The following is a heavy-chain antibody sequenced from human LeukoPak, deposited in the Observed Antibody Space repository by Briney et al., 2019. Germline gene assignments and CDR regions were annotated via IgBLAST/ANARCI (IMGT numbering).Heavy chain of an antibody. D-gene: IGHD2-21*02. V-gene: IGHV4-59*08. Sequence: PSETLSLTCTVSGGSISSYYWSWIRQPPGKGLEWIGYIYYSGSTNYNPSLKSRVTISVDTSKNQFSLKLSSVTAADTAVYYCARLATNVVVTGHGYPFDIWGQGTMVTVSS. J-gene: IGHJ3*02. CDR1: GGSISSYY. CDR2: IYYSGST. CDR3: ARLATNVVVTGHGYPFDI.